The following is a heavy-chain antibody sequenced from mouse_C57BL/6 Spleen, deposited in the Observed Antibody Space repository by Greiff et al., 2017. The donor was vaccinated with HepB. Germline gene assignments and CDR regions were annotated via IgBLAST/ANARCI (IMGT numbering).Heavy chain of an antibody. V-gene: IGHV5-17*01. J-gene: IGHJ3*01. CDR2: ISSGSSTI. Sequence: EVKLMESGGGLVKPGGSLKLSCAASGFTFSDYGMHSVRQAPEKGLEWVAYISSGSSTIYYADTVKGRFTISRDNAKNTLFLQMTSLRSEDTAMYYCAKPSYDYDGNWFAYWGQGTLVTVSA. CDR3: AKPSYDYDGNWFAY. CDR1: GFTFSDYG. D-gene: IGHD2-4*01.